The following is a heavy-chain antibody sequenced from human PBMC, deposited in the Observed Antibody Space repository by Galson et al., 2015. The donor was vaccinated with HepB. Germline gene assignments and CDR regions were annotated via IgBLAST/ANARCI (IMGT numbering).Heavy chain of an antibody. J-gene: IGHJ4*01. CDR1: GFTVSDYS. D-gene: IGHD6-19*01. V-gene: IGHV3-30-3*01. CDR3: GRGGLRAVAGTKGDY. CDR2: TSYDGSNN. Sequence: SLRLSCAASGFTVSDYSMYWVRQAPGKGLEWVAVTSYDGSNNYYGDLVKGRFSISRDSSKNTLFLQMRSVRTDDTAVYYCGRGGLRAVAGTKGDYWGHGSLVTVSS.